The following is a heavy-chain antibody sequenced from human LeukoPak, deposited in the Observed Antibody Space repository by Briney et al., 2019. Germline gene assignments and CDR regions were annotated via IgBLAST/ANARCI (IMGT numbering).Heavy chain of an antibody. CDR1: GFTFSSYA. CDR3: AKSMSTVTTSPF. Sequence: GGSLRLSCAASGFTFSSYAMSWVRQAPGKGLEWVSTIGSTGSNTYYADSVKGRFTISRDNSKNTLYLQINGLRADDTAVYYCAKSMSTVTTSPFWGQGTLVTVSS. J-gene: IGHJ4*02. V-gene: IGHV3-23*01. D-gene: IGHD4-17*01. CDR2: IGSTGSNT.